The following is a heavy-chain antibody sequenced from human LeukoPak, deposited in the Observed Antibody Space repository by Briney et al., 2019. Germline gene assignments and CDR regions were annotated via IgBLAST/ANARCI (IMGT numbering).Heavy chain of an antibody. Sequence: GGSLRLSCAASGFSFRSYSMNWVRQAPGKGLEWISIISGSSSTIYYADSVKGRFTISRDNAKNSLYLQMNSLRAEDTAVYYCAREMTIFVWGKGTTVTVSS. CDR1: GFSFRSYS. J-gene: IGHJ6*04. CDR3: AREMTIFV. D-gene: IGHD3-3*01. CDR2: ISGSSSTI. V-gene: IGHV3-48*04.